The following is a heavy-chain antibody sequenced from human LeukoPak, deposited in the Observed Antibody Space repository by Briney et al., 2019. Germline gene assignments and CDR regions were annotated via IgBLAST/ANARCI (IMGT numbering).Heavy chain of an antibody. J-gene: IGHJ4*02. CDR3: AKDVVGAYNWNAGEFDY. CDR2: ISWNSGSI. Sequence: GGSLRLSCAASGFTVSSNYMSWVRQAPGKGLEWVSGISWNSGSIGYADSVKGRFTISRDNAKNSLYLQMNSLRAEDTALYYCAKDVVGAYNWNAGEFDYWGQGTLVTVSS. CDR1: GFTVSSNY. D-gene: IGHD1-20*01. V-gene: IGHV3-9*01.